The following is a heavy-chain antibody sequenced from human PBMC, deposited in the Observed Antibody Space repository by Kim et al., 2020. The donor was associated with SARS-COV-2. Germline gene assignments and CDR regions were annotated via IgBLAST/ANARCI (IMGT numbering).Heavy chain of an antibody. V-gene: IGHV1-3*01. Sequence: SQKFQGRVTITRDTSASTAYMELSSLRSEDTAVYYCARDNVFAYYYGMDVWGQGTTVTVSS. CDR3: ARDNVFAYYYGMDV. J-gene: IGHJ6*02. D-gene: IGHD2-8*01.